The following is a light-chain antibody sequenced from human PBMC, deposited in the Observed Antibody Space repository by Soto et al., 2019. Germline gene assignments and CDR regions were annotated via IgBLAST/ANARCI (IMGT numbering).Light chain of an antibody. Sequence: QSVLTQPPSVSGAPGQRVTISCTGTSSNIGPGYDVHWYQHLPGTAPKVLIYGNTNRPSAVPDRFSGAKSGTSASLAITGLQAEDEADYYCQSYDSSLSAVIIGGGTKLTVL. CDR3: QSYDSSLSAVI. V-gene: IGLV1-40*01. CDR2: GNT. J-gene: IGLJ2*01. CDR1: SSNIGPGYD.